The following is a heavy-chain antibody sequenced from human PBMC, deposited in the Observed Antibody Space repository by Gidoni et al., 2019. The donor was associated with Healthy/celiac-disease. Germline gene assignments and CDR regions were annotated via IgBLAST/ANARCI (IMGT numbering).Heavy chain of an antibody. Sequence: EVQLVEAGGGVVRPGESLRLSCAASGVTCRDYGMRWVRQAPGQGLEWVSGINVSGGSTGYADSVRGRFTISRDNAKNSLYLQMYSLRAEDTALYCWARRGSGWVDYWGQGTLVTVSS. J-gene: IGHJ4*02. D-gene: IGHD6-19*01. CDR3: ARRGSGWVDY. V-gene: IGHV3-20*04. CDR1: GVTCRDYG. CDR2: INVSGGST.